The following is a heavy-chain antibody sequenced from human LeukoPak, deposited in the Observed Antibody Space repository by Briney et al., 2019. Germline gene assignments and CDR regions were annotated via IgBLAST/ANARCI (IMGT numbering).Heavy chain of an antibody. J-gene: IGHJ4*02. CDR2: ISSSSSYI. CDR3: ARGTGYNPYYFDY. D-gene: IGHD5-24*01. Sequence: TGGSLRLSCAASGFTFSSYSMNWVRQAPGKGLEWVSSISSSSSYIYYADSVKGRFTISRDNAKNSLYLQMNSLRAEDTAVYYCARGTGYNPYYFDYWGQGTLVTVSS. CDR1: GFTFSSYS. V-gene: IGHV3-21*01.